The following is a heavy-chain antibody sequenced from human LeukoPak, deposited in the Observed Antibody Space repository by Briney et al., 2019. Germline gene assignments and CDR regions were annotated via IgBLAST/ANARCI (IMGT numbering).Heavy chain of an antibody. V-gene: IGHV4-4*07. J-gene: IGHJ4*02. D-gene: IGHD6-13*01. CDR1: GDSISYFY. CDR2: TSSSGNT. Sequence: PSGTLSLTCSVSGDSISYFYWSWIRQAAGKGLEWIGRTSSSGNTDYNASLKSRVTMSVDTSKNQLSLKVISVTAADTAVYYCARGVIAAGDNDFDYWGLGTLVTVSS. CDR3: ARGVIAAGDNDFDY.